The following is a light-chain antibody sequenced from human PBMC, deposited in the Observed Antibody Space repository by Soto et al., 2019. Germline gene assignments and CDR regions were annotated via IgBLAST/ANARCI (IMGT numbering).Light chain of an antibody. CDR2: DAS. J-gene: IGKJ1*01. V-gene: IGKV3-11*01. CDR3: QQRSNWLT. CDR1: QSVSSY. Sequence: EIVLTQSPAILSLSPGERATLSCRASQSVSSYLAWYQQKPGQAPRLPIYDASNRATGIPARFSGSGSGTDFTLTISSLEPEDFAVYYCQQRSNWLTFGQGTKV.